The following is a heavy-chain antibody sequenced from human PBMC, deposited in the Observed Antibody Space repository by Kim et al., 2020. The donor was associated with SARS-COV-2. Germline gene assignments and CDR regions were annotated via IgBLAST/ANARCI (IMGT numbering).Heavy chain of an antibody. J-gene: IGHJ4*02. D-gene: IGHD4-4*01. CDR2: A. CDR3: TTGMTTKNPFDY. Sequence: ASYAASVKGRFTISRDDSKNTAYLQMSSPKTEDTAVYHCTTGMTTKNPFDYWGQGALVTVSS. V-gene: IGHV3-73*01.